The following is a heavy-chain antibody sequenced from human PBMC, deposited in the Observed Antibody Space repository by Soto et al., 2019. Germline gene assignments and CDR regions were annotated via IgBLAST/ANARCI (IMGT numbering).Heavy chain of an antibody. J-gene: IGHJ4*02. CDR2: IYGGGTT. D-gene: IGHD6-19*01. V-gene: IGHV3-53*01. CDR1: GFAVSSKY. CDR3: VQTTGWPGFDF. Sequence: EVQLVESGGGLIQPGGSLRLSCAASGFAVSSKYMTRVRQAPGKGLEWVSVIYGGGTTYYADSVKGRFTISRDTSKNTLYLQMSSLRAEDTAVYYCVQTTGWPGFDFWGQGTLVTVSS.